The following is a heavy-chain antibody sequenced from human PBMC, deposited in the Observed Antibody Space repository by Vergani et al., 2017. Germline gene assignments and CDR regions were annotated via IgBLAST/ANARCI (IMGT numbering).Heavy chain of an antibody. CDR2: IWYDGSNT. V-gene: IGHV3-33*01. J-gene: IGHJ6*02. D-gene: IGHD2-8*01. Sequence: QVQLVESGGGVVQPGRSLRLSCVASGFAFRTYGMHWVRQAPGKGLEWVAIIWYDGSNTYYADSVKGRFTVSRDNSRNTLFLQMNSLRVEDTAVYYCARACTSGGCPDNYGMDVWGQGATVTVSS. CDR3: ARACTSGGCPDNYGMDV. CDR1: GFAFRTYG.